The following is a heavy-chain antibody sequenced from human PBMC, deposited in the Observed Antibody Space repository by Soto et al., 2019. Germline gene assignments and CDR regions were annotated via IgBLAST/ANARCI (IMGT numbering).Heavy chain of an antibody. J-gene: IGHJ6*02. CDR2: IKSKTDGGTT. CDR3: TTDKRSPASLAGTTDYYYYYGMDV. Sequence: PGGSLRLSCAASGFTFSNAWMNWVRQAPGKGLEWVGRIKSKTDGGTTDYAAPVKGRFTISRDDSKNTLYLQMNSLKTEDTAVYYCTTDKRSPASLAGTTDYYYYYGMDVWGQGTTVTVSS. D-gene: IGHD1-7*01. V-gene: IGHV3-15*07. CDR1: GFTFSNAW.